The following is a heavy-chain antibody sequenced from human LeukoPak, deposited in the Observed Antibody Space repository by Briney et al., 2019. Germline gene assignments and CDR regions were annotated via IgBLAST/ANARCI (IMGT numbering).Heavy chain of an antibody. J-gene: IGHJ6*02. CDR3: ASFLKDYYYYGMDV. CDR2: MNPNSGNT. D-gene: IGHD2/OR15-2a*01. Sequence: ASVKVSCKASGYTFTSYDINWVRQTTGQGLEWMGWMNPNSGNTGYAQKFQGRVTMTRNTSIGTAYMELSSLRSEDTAVYYCASFLKDYYYYGMDVWGQGTTVTVSS. CDR1: GYTFTSYD. V-gene: IGHV1-8*01.